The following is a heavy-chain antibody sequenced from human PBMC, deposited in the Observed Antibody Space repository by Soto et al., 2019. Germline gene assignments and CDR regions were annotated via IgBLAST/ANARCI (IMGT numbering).Heavy chain of an antibody. CDR2: IWYDGSNK. CDR3: ARDRGPLNTAMDHFDY. Sequence: GGSLRLSCAASGFTFSSYGMHWVRQAPGKGLEWVAVIWYDGSNKYYADSVKGRFTISRDNSKNTLYLQMNSLRAEDTAVYYCARDRGPLNTAMDHFDYWGQGTLVTVSS. D-gene: IGHD5-18*01. J-gene: IGHJ4*02. V-gene: IGHV3-33*01. CDR1: GFTFSSYG.